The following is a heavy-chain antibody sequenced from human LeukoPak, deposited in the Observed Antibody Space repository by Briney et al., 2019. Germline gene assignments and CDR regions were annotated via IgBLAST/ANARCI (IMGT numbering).Heavy chain of an antibody. CDR1: GFTFSSYA. V-gene: IGHV3-23*01. D-gene: IGHD3-9*01. Sequence: GGSLRLSCAASGFTFSSYAMSWVRQAPGKGLEWVSAISGSGGSTYYAESVKGRFTISRDNSKNTLYLQMNRLRAEDTAVYYCAKERITGDILTGFDGWGQGTLVTVSS. J-gene: IGHJ4*02. CDR3: AKERITGDILTGFDG. CDR2: ISGSGGST.